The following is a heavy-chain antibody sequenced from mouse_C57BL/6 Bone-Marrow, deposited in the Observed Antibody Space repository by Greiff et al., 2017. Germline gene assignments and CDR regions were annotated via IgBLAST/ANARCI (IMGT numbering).Heavy chain of an antibody. J-gene: IGHJ1*03. D-gene: IGHD1-1*01. CDR3: ARPHTPYYYGSSSWYFDV. CDR1: GYTFTSYD. Sequence: VKLQESGPELVQPGASVKLSCKASGYTFTSYDINWVKQRPGQGLEWIGWIYPRDGSTKYNEKFKGKATLTVDTSSSTAYMELHSLTSEDSAVYFCARPHTPYYYGSSSWYFDVWGTGTTVTVSS. CDR2: IYPRDGST. V-gene: IGHV1-85*01.